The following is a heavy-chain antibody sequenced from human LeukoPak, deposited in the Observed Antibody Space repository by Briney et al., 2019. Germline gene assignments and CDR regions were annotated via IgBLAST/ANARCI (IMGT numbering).Heavy chain of an antibody. D-gene: IGHD6-13*01. Sequence: ASVTVSCKASGGTFSSYAISWVRQAPGQGLEWMGGIIPIFGTANYAQKFQGRVTITTDESTSTAYMELSSLRSEDTAVYYCARASPSYSSSWYYYYYMDVWGKGTTVTVSS. CDR2: IIPIFGTA. V-gene: IGHV1-69*05. CDR3: ARASPSYSSSWYYYYYMDV. CDR1: GGTFSSYA. J-gene: IGHJ6*03.